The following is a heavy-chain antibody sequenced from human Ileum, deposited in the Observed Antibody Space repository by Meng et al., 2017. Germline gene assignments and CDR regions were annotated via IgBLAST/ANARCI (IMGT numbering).Heavy chain of an antibody. CDR1: GFTFSNYW. D-gene: IGHD3-16*01. Sequence: GGSLRLSCAASGFTFSNYWMSWVRQAPGKGLEWVANIKHDGSENYYVDSVKGRFTISRDNAKNSLYLQVNSLRAEDTAVYYCARGGRSFGPWGQGTLVTVSS. CDR2: IKHDGSEN. J-gene: IGHJ5*02. V-gene: IGHV3-7*01. CDR3: ARGGRSFGP.